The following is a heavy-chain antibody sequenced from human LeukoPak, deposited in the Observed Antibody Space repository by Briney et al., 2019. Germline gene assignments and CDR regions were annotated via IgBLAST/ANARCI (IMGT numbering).Heavy chain of an antibody. CDR3: AMDYDFWSGHYDFDY. Sequence: GGSLRVSCAASGFTFSSYAMSWVRQAPGKGLEWVSAISGSGGSTYYADSVKGRFTISRDNSKNTLYLQMNSLRAEDTAVYYCAMDYDFWSGHYDFDYWGQGTLVTVSS. D-gene: IGHD3-3*01. CDR2: ISGSGGST. V-gene: IGHV3-23*01. CDR1: GFTFSSYA. J-gene: IGHJ4*02.